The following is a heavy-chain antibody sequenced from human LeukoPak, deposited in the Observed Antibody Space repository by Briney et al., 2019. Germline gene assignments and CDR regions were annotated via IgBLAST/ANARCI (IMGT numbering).Heavy chain of an antibody. V-gene: IGHV4-38-2*01. CDR3: ARRISTRRGETCSSTSCYFDY. CDR1: GFSISSGYF. D-gene: IGHD2-2*01. Sequence: SETLSLTCAVSGFSISSGYFWAWIRQSRGKGLEWIGSIFHNGITYYNPSLKSRITISVDTSKNQFSLRLSSVTAADTAVYYCARRISTRRGETCSSTSCYFDYWGQGTLVTVSS. CDR2: IFHNGIT. J-gene: IGHJ4*02.